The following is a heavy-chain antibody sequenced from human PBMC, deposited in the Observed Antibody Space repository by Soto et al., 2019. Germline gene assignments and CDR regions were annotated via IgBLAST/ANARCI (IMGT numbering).Heavy chain of an antibody. V-gene: IGHV5-51*01. CDR1: GYKFATYW. Sequence: PGESLKISCKGSGYKFATYWIAWVRQMPGRGLEWMGIIYPGDSETIYSSSFRGHVSISADKSLNTAYLQWDSLTASDSAIYYCARGFTGSAGRFDPWGQGTVVTSPQ. D-gene: IGHD6-25*01. J-gene: IGHJ5*02. CDR3: ARGFTGSAGRFDP. CDR2: IYPGDSET.